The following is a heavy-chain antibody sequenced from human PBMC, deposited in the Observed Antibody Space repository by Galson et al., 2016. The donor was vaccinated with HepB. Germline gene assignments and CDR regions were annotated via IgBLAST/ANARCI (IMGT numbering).Heavy chain of an antibody. CDR1: GYTFTNYY. Sequence: SVKVSCKASGYTFTNYYINWVRQAPGQGLEWMGWVSAYNGKTNYAQKLQGRVTMTTDTSTSTAYMALRSLTSDDTAVYYCSRLGNTFWGVCSPGVDFDYWGQGSLVTVSS. CDR3: SRLGNTFWGVCSPGVDFDY. D-gene: IGHD3-16*01. J-gene: IGHJ4*02. V-gene: IGHV1-18*04. CDR2: VSAYNGKT.